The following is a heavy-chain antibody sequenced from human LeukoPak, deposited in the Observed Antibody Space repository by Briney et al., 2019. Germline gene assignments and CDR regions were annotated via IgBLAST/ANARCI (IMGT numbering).Heavy chain of an antibody. Sequence: SGTLSLTCAVSGGSISSSNWWSWVRQPPGKGLEWIGEIYHSGSTNYNPSLKSRVTISVDKSKNQFSLKLSSVTAADTAVYYRARLTRTYYYGSGEYYFDYWGQGTLVTVSS. CDR1: GGSISSSNW. D-gene: IGHD3-10*01. J-gene: IGHJ4*02. V-gene: IGHV4-4*02. CDR2: IYHSGST. CDR3: ARLTRTYYYGSGEYYFDY.